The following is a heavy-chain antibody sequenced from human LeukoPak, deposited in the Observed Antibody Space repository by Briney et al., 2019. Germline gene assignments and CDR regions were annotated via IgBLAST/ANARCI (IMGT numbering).Heavy chain of an antibody. CDR3: ASRDYYDSSGYYY. V-gene: IGHV4-39*07. J-gene: IGHJ4*02. CDR1: GGSISSSSYY. D-gene: IGHD3-22*01. Sequence: SETLSLTCTVSGGSISSSSYYWGWIRQPPGKGLEWIGSIYYSGSTYYNPSLKSRVTISVDTSKNQFSLKLSSVTAADTAVYYCASRDYYDSSGYYYWGQGTLVTVSS. CDR2: IYYSGST.